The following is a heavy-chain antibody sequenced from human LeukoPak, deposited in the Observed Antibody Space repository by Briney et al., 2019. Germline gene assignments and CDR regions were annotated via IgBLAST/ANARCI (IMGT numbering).Heavy chain of an antibody. CDR1: DDSTSDYY. V-gene: IGHV4-59*01. D-gene: IGHD3-16*01. Sequence: SETLSLTCTVSDDSTSDYYRGWIRQPPGKGLEWIGYFHNSGTSTYNPSLKSRVTISADTSKNQFSLKLNSLTTADTAVYYCTRGAGWLIDYWGQGILVTVSS. CDR2: FHNSGTS. CDR3: TRGAGWLIDY. J-gene: IGHJ4*02.